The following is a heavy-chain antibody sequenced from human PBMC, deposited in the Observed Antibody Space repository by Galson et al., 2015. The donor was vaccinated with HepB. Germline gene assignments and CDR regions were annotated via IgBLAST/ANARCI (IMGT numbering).Heavy chain of an antibody. J-gene: IGHJ6*03. CDR2: ISGSGGST. CDR1: GFTFSNAW. D-gene: IGHD6-6*01. V-gene: IGHV3-23*01. CDR3: AKDELEYSSSNYYMDV. Sequence: SLRLSCAASGFTFSNAWMSWVRQAPGKGLEWVSAISGSGGSTYYADSVKGRFTISRDNSKNTLYLQMNSLRAEDTAVYYCAKDELEYSSSNYYMDVWGKGTTVTVSS.